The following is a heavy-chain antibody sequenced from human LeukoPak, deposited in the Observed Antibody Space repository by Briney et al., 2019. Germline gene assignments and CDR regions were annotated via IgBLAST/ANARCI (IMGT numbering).Heavy chain of an antibody. D-gene: IGHD3-16*01. CDR2: IKQAGSEK. CDR1: GFTFSTYW. CDR3: ARGFNGGPWCFDL. J-gene: IGHJ2*01. V-gene: IGHV3-7*05. Sequence: GGSLRLSCAASGFTFSTYWMSWVRQAPGKGLEWVASIKQAGSEKYYVDSVKGRFTISRDNAKNSLYLQMNSLRAEDTAVYYCARGFNGGPWCFDLWGRGTLVTVSS.